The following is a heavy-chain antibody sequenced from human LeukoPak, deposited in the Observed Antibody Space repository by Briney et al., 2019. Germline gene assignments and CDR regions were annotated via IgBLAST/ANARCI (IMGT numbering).Heavy chain of an antibody. V-gene: IGHV4-34*01. J-gene: IGHJ3*02. CDR1: GGSFSDYY. CDR3: AIGGAFDI. Sequence: TSETLSLTCAVYGGSFSDYYWNWIRQPPGKGLEWIGEINHGGSTNYNPSLKSRVTISVDTSKNQFSLKLSSVTAADTAVYYCAIGGAFDIWGQGTMVTVSS. CDR2: INHGGST.